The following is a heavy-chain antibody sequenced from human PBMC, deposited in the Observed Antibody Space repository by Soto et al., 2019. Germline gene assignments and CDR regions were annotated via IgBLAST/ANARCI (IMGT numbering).Heavy chain of an antibody. Sequence: SETLSLTCTVFGGSISSYYWSWIRQPPGKGLEWIGYIYYSGSTNYNPSLKSRVTISVDTSKNQFSLKLSSVTAADTAVYYCARGHSGYETPFDYWGQGTLVTVSS. CDR3: ARGHSGYETPFDY. V-gene: IGHV4-59*01. J-gene: IGHJ4*02. CDR2: IYYSGST. D-gene: IGHD5-12*01. CDR1: GGSISSYY.